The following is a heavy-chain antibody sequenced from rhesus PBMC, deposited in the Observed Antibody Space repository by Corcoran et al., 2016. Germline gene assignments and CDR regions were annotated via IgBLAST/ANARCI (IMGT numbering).Heavy chain of an antibody. CDR2: IDGNSGKS. J-gene: IGHJ5-1*01. Sequence: QVKLQQWGEGLVKPSETLALTCAVYGGTITGYYWTWIRQTPGKGLDWIRHIDGNSGKSTYSPSVKSRVTICKDPCKNHGSLKLRSATAADTAVYYCARDSGSWNYIRFDIWGPGVLVTVPS. CDR3: ARDSGSWNYIRFDI. V-gene: IGHV4-73*01. D-gene: IGHD6-25*01. CDR1: GGTITGYY.